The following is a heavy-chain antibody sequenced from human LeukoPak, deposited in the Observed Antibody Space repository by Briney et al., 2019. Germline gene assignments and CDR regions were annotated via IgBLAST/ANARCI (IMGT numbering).Heavy chain of an antibody. CDR3: ARSSHLKGYFDY. V-gene: IGHV4-38-2*02. CDR2: IYHSGST. Sequence: SETLSLTCTVSGYSISSGYYWGWIRQPPGKGLEWIGSIYHSGSTYYNPSLKSRVTISVDTSKNQFSLKLSSVTAADTAVYYCARSSHLKGYFDYWGQGTLVTVSS. J-gene: IGHJ4*02. CDR1: GYSISSGYY. D-gene: IGHD6-6*01.